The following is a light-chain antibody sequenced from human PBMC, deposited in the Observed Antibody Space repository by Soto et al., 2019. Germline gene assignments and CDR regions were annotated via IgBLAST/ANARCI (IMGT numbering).Light chain of an antibody. CDR3: QHYNSYSEA. Sequence: IQMTQSPSSLSASVVDGVTITCRASQTISSWLAWYQQKPGKAPKLLIYKASTLKSGVPSRFSGSGSGTEFTLTISSLQPDDFATYYCQHYNSYSEAFGQGTKVDIK. J-gene: IGKJ1*01. CDR2: KAS. CDR1: QTISSW. V-gene: IGKV1-5*03.